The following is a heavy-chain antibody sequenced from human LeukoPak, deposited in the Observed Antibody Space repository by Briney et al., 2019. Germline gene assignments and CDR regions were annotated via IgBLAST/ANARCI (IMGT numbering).Heavy chain of an antibody. D-gene: IGHD2-15*01. CDR3: ATSETAERYCSGGSCYSGDYYYGMDV. J-gene: IGHJ6*04. V-gene: IGHV3-30*03. CDR2: ISYDRSNK. CDR1: GFTFSSYG. Sequence: PGRSLRLSCAASGFTFSSYGMHWVRQAPGKGLEWVAVISYDRSNKYYADSVKGRFTISRDNSKNTLYLQMNSLRAEDTAVYYCATSETAERYCSGGSCYSGDYYYGMDVWGKGTTVTVSS.